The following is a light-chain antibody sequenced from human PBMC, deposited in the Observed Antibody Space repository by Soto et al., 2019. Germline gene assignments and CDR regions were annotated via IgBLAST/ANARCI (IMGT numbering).Light chain of an antibody. CDR1: QTITRN. J-gene: IGKJ5*01. Sequence: DIQMTQSPSSLSASVWNSVSIPCRASQTITRNLNWYQQKPGTAPKLLIYAASTLQSGVPSRVSGSGSGTDFTLAISSLQPEEFATYYCQQSDSIPITVGKGKRLAI. V-gene: IGKV1-39*01. CDR3: QQSDSIPIT. CDR2: AAS.